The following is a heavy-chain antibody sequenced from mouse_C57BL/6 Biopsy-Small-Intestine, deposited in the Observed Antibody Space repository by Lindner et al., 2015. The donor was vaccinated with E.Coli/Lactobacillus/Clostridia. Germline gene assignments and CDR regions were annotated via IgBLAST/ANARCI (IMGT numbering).Heavy chain of an antibody. CDR1: GYAFTNYL. V-gene: IGHV1-54*01. CDR3: ARSGEGYIDH. CDR2: INPGSGGT. J-gene: IGHJ2*01. D-gene: IGHD2-2*01. Sequence: VQLQESGGEVIRPGTSVKVSCKASGYAFTNYLIEWIKQRPGQGLEWIGMINPGSGGTDYNEKFRGKATLTADKSSSKAYMQLSSLTSEDSAVYFCARSGEGYIDHWGLGTTLAVAA.